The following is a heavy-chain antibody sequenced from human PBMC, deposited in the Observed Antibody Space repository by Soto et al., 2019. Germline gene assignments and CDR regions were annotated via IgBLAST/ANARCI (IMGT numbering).Heavy chain of an antibody. V-gene: IGHV4-34*01. CDR3: ARGRITGTYGMDV. Sequence: SETLSLTCSVYGGSLSDYYWSWVRQPPGKGLEWIGEINHSGSINYNPSLKSRVTISVDTSKNQFSLKLSSVTAADTAVYYCARGRITGTYGMDVWGQGTTVTVSS. J-gene: IGHJ6*02. D-gene: IGHD1-7*01. CDR1: GGSLSDYY. CDR2: INHSGSI.